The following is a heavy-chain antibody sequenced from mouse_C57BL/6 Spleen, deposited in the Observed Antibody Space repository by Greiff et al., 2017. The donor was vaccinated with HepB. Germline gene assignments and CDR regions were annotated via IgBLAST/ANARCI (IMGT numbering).Heavy chain of an antibody. CDR1: GYTFTSYW. Sequence: VQLQQSGAELVKPGASVKLSCKASGYTFTSYWMQWVKQRPGQGLEWIREIDPSDSYTNYNQKFKGKATLTVDTSSSTAYMQLSSLTSEDSAVYYCARRDYYGSSWYFDVWGTGTTVTVSS. CDR3: ARRDYYGSSWYFDV. J-gene: IGHJ1*03. V-gene: IGHV1-50*01. CDR2: IDPSDSYT. D-gene: IGHD1-1*01.